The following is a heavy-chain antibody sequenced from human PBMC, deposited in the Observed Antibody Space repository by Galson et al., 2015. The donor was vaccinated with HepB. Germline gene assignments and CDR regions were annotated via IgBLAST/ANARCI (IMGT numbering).Heavy chain of an antibody. V-gene: IGHV1-18*01. D-gene: IGHD6-6*01. CDR3: ARARYSTSPPDY. CDR1: ANTFSNYG. J-gene: IGHJ4*02. CDR2: ISGYNGNT. Sequence: SVKVSCKASANTFSNYGISWLRQAPGQGLEWMGWISGYNGNTDYGQKFQGRVTMTTDTSTTTAYVEARSLKYDDTAVYYCARARYSTSPPDYWGQGTLVTVSS.